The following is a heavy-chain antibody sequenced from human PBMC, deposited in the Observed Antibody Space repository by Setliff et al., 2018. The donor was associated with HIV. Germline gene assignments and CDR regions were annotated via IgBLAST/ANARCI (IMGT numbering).Heavy chain of an antibody. CDR1: GFTFSSYN. CDR2: ITISSGYI. V-gene: IGHV3-21*01. CDR3: ARVKPHLRRSGSYWIVDY. D-gene: IGHD1-26*01. Sequence: LRLSCAASGFTFSSYNMNWVRQAPGKGLEWVSSITISSGYIYYADSVKGRFTISRDNAKSSLYLQMNSLRAEDTAVYYCARVKPHLRRSGSYWIVDYWGQGTLVTAPQ. J-gene: IGHJ4*02.